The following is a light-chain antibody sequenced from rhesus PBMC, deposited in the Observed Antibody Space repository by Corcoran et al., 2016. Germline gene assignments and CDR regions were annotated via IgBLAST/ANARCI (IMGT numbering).Light chain of an antibody. CDR2: KSS. Sequence: DIQMTQSPSSLSVSVGDKVTITCRASQGISSWLAWYQQKPGKAPKLLIYKSSSVQSGGPSRFSGSGSGTDFTLSISSLQPEDFATYYCLQYNSSPLTFGGGTKVELK. J-gene: IGKJ4*01. CDR3: LQYNSSPLT. CDR1: QGISSW. V-gene: IGKV1-21*01.